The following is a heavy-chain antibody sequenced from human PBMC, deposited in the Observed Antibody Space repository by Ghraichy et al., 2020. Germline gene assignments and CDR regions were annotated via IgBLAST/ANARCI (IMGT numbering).Heavy chain of an antibody. CDR2: ISGSGGST. D-gene: IGHD2-15*01. J-gene: IGHJ6*02. CDR3: AKGVAAGFFPYYYYGMDV. V-gene: IGHV3-23*01. Sequence: GSLRLSCAASGFTFSSYAMSWVRQAPGKGLEWVSAISGSGGSTYYADSVKGRFTISRDNSKNTLYLQMNSLRAEDTAVYYCAKGVAAGFFPYYYYGMDVWGQGTTVTVSS. CDR1: GFTFSSYA.